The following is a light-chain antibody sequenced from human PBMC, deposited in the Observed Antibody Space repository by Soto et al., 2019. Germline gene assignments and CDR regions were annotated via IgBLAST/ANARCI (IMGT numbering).Light chain of an antibody. J-gene: IGLJ2*01. CDR3: SSYAGRSNFVL. Sequence: QSALTQPPSASGSPGQSVTISCTGTSSDIGGYNSVSWYQHHPGKAPKVVIYEVTRRPSGVPDRFSGSKSGNTASLTVSGLQAEDEADYYCSSYAGRSNFVLFGGGTKLTVL. CDR2: EVT. CDR1: SSDIGGYNS. V-gene: IGLV2-8*01.